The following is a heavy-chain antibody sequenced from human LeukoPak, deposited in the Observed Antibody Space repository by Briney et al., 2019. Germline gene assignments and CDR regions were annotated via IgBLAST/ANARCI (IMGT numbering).Heavy chain of an antibody. Sequence: GGSLRLSCATSGFTFGRHGFYWVRQAPGKGLEWVAVIWYDGSKKYYADSVKGRSTISRDNSKNTLYLEMNSLRAEDTAVYYCARDVSYNSLDYWGQGTLVTVSS. D-gene: IGHD6-13*01. CDR2: IWYDGSKK. CDR1: GFTFGRHG. V-gene: IGHV3-33*07. J-gene: IGHJ4*02. CDR3: ARDVSYNSLDY.